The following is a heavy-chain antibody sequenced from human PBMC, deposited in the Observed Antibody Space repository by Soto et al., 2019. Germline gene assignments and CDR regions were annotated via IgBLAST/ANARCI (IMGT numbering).Heavy chain of an antibody. CDR3: ARGSYYSGWV. Sequence: SQTLSLTCAISGDSVSSTSAAWSWIRQSPSRGLEWLGRTYYRSKWYSDYAVSVKSRITINPDTSKNQFSLQLNSVTPEDTAVYYCARGSYYSGWVWGQEPWSPSPQ. CDR1: GDSVSSTSAA. J-gene: IGHJ4*02. CDR2: TYYRSKWYS. D-gene: IGHD6-19*01. V-gene: IGHV6-1*01.